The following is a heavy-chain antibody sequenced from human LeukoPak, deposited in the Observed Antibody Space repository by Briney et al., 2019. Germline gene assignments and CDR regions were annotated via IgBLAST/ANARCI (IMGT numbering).Heavy chain of an antibody. D-gene: IGHD6-19*01. J-gene: IGHJ4*02. Sequence: GGSLRLSSAASGFTFSSYAMSWVRQAPGKGLEWDSAISGSGGSTYYADSVKGRFTISRDNSKNTLYLQMSSLRAEDTAVYYCARDDIAVAGTELDYSGQGTLVTVSS. CDR3: ARDDIAVAGTELDY. V-gene: IGHV3-23*01. CDR1: GFTFSSYA. CDR2: ISGSGGST.